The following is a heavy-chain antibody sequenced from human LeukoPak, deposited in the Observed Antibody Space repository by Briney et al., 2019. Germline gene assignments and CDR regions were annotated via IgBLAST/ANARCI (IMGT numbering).Heavy chain of an antibody. J-gene: IGHJ4*02. CDR2: ISSSSSYI. Sequence: GGSLRLSCAAPGFTFSSYSMNWVRQAPGKGLEWVSSISSSSSYIYYADSVKGRFTISRDNAKNSLYLQMNSLRAEDTAVYYCARDFEDYYDSSGYSFDYWGQGTLVTVSS. D-gene: IGHD3-22*01. V-gene: IGHV3-21*01. CDR1: GFTFSSYS. CDR3: ARDFEDYYDSSGYSFDY.